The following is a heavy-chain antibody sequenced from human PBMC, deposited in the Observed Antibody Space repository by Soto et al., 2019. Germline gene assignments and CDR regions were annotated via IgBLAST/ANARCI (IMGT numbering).Heavy chain of an antibody. V-gene: IGHV1-69*02. CDR3: ASLGSSWYSGDY. Sequence: QVQLVQSGAEVKKPGSSVKVSCKASGGTFSSYTISWVRQAPGQGLEWMGRIIPILGIANYAQKFQGRVXIXEXXSTSTAYMELSSLRSEDTAVYYCASLGSSWYSGDYWGQGTLVTVSS. J-gene: IGHJ4*02. CDR1: GGTFSSYT. CDR2: IIPILGIA. D-gene: IGHD6-13*01.